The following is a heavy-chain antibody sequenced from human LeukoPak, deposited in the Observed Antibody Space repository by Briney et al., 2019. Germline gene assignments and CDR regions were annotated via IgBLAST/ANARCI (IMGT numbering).Heavy chain of an antibody. D-gene: IGHD1-7*01. J-gene: IGHJ3*02. Sequence: ASVKVSCKASGYTFTTYGISWVRQAPGQGLEWMGWINTYNGNTNYAQKLQGRVTMTTDTSTSTAYMELRSLTSDDTAVYYCARNYDDAFDIWGQGTMVTVSS. V-gene: IGHV1-18*01. CDR1: GYTFTTYG. CDR3: ARNYDDAFDI. CDR2: INTYNGNT.